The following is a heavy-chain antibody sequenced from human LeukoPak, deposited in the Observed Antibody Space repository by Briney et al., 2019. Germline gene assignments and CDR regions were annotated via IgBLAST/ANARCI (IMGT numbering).Heavy chain of an antibody. J-gene: IGHJ4*02. D-gene: IGHD6-19*01. CDR3: ASIHSYKGSGWYPTDY. CDR2: IIPIFGTA. CDR1: GGTFSSYA. Sequence: SVKVSCKASGGTFSSYAISWVRQAPGQGLEWMGGIIPIFGTANYAQKFQGRVTITADESTSTAYMELSSLRSEDTAVYYCASIHSYKGSGWYPTDYWGQGTLVTVSS. V-gene: IGHV1-69*13.